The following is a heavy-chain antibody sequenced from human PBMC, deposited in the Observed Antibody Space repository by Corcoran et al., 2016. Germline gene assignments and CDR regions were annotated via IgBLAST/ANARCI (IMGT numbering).Heavy chain of an antibody. J-gene: IGHJ4*02. CDR3: ARRSRVATAITGDY. CDR1: GFTFSSYG. D-gene: IGHD5-18*01. Sequence: QVQLVESGGGVVQPGRSLRLSCAASGFTFSSYGMHWVRQAPGKGLEWVAVIWYDGSNKYYADSVKGRFTISRDNSKNTLYLQMNSLRAEDTAVYYCARRSRVATAITGDYWGQGTLVTVSS. CDR2: IWYDGSNK. V-gene: IGHV3-33*01.